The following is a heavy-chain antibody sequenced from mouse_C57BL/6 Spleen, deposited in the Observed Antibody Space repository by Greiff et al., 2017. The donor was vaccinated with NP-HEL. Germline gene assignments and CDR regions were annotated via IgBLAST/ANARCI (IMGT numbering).Heavy chain of an antibody. D-gene: IGHD1-1*02. Sequence: DVKLVESGPGLVKPSQSLSLTCSVTGYSITSGYYWNWIRQFPGNKLEWMGYISYDGSNNYNPSLKNRISITRDTSKNQFFLKLNSVTTEDTATYYCARGPGWYFDYWGQGTTLTVSS. J-gene: IGHJ2*01. CDR3: ARGPGWYFDY. CDR2: ISYDGSN. CDR1: GYSITSGYY. V-gene: IGHV3-6*01.